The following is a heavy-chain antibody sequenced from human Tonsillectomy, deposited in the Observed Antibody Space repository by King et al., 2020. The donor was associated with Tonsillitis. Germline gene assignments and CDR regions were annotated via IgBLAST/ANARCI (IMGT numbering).Heavy chain of an antibody. CDR1: GYTFTGYY. Sequence: VQLVESGAEVKKPGASVKVSCKASGYTFTGYYMHWVRQAPGQGLEWMGWINPNSGGTHYAQKFQCRVTMTRDTSISTAYMELSRLSSDDTAVYYCASSYRSSSWYYFDYWGQGTLVTVSS. D-gene: IGHD6-13*01. CDR2: INPNSGGT. CDR3: ASSYRSSSWYYFDY. V-gene: IGHV1-2*02. J-gene: IGHJ4*02.